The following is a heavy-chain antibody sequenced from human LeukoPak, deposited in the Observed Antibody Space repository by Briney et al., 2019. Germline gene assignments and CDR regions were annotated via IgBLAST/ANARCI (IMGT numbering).Heavy chain of an antibody. D-gene: IGHD1-1*01. CDR3: VKSGSSNVPGTTHY. CDR1: GFTFSSYA. V-gene: IGHV3-23*01. CDR2: ISGSGGST. J-gene: IGHJ4*02. Sequence: PVGSLRLSCAASGFTFSSYAMSWVRQTPRKGLEWVSVISGSGGSTYYADSVKGRCTISRDNSKNTLYLQMNSLRAEDTAVYYCVKSGSSNVPGTTHYWGQGTLVTVSS.